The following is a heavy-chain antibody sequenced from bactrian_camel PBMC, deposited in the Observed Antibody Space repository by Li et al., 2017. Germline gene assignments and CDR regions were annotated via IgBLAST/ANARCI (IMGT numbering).Heavy chain of an antibody. CDR1: GFTRSRSSYC. V-gene: IGHV3S26*01. CDR3: AVRLSSVCYNRAETFEY. D-gene: IGHD2*01. CDR2: IDSDGGA. Sequence: HVQLVESGGGSVQAGESLRLSCAASGFTRSRSSYCMGWFRQAPGKEREGVANIDSDGGASYADSVRGRFTISKDNYNNTLYLQMNSLKPEDTAMYYCAVRLSSVCYNRAETFEYWGQGT. J-gene: IGHJ4*01.